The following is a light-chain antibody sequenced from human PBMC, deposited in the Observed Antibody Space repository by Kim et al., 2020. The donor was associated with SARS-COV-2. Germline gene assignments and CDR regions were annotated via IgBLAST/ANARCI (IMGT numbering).Light chain of an antibody. Sequence: QSVTIYCAGTSSDVGGYNHVSWYQQHPGKVPKVMIYEVNKRPSGVPDRFSGSKSGNTASLTVSGLQAEDEADYYCSSYIGSNFYVLFGGGTQLTVL. J-gene: IGLJ2*01. V-gene: IGLV2-8*01. CDR1: SSDVGGYNH. CDR3: SSYIGSNFYVL. CDR2: EVN.